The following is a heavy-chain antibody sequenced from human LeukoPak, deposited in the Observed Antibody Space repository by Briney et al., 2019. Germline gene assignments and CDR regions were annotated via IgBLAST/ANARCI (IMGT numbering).Heavy chain of an antibody. Sequence: GASVKVSCKASGYTFTGYYMHWVRQAPGQGLEWMGWISAYNGNTNYAQKLQGRVTMTTDTSTSTAYMELRSLRSDDTAVYYCARDGPYGSGIYRGNYYYMDVWGKGTTVTVSS. CDR2: ISAYNGNT. CDR3: ARDGPYGSGIYRGNYYYMDV. D-gene: IGHD3-10*01. CDR1: GYTFTGYY. V-gene: IGHV1-18*04. J-gene: IGHJ6*03.